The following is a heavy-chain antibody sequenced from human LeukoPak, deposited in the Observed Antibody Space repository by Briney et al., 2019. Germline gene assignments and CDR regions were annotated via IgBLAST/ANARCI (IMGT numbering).Heavy chain of an antibody. Sequence: GGSLRLSCAASGFTFSSYSMNWVRQAPGRWLEWVAHIKRDGSERSYADSVKGRFTISRDNAKNLLYLQMNSLRAEDTAVYYCVRDTANPGTAAGPQWGQGTLVTVPS. D-gene: IGHD6-13*01. CDR1: GFTFSSYS. CDR3: VRDTANPGTAAGPQ. V-gene: IGHV3-7*01. CDR2: IKRDGSER. J-gene: IGHJ4*02.